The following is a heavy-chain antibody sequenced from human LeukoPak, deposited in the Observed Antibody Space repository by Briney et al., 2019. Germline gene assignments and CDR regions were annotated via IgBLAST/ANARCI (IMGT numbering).Heavy chain of an antibody. CDR3: AKDQTYLDTMIVVVVTSGGYFQH. CDR1: GFTFSSYA. Sequence: GGSLRLSCAASGFTFSSYAMSWVRQAPGKGLEWVSAISGSGGSTYYADSVKGRFTISRDNSKNTLYLQMNSLRAEDTAVYYCAKDQTYLDTMIVVVVTSGGYFQHWGQGTLVTVSS. CDR2: ISGSGGST. J-gene: IGHJ1*01. V-gene: IGHV3-23*01. D-gene: IGHD3-22*01.